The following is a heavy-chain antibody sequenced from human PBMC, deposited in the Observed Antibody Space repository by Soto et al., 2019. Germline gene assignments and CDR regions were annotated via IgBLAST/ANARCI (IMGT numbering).Heavy chain of an antibody. J-gene: IGHJ6*02. D-gene: IGHD1-7*01. V-gene: IGHV3-30-3*01. CDR1: GFTFSSYA. CDR3: ARDGGPYNWNYPQHYYYYYGMDV. Sequence: GGSLRLSCAASGFTFSSYAMHWVRQAPGKGLEWVAVISYDGSNKYYADSVKGRFTISRDNSKNTLYLQMNSLRAEDTAVYYCARDGGPYNWNYPQHYYYYYGMDVWGQGTTVTVSS. CDR2: ISYDGSNK.